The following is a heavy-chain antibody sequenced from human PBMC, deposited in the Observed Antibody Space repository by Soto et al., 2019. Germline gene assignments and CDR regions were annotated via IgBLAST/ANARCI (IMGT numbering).Heavy chain of an antibody. CDR3: VKDPSVSFWVGGRSYYFDY. V-gene: IGHV3-64D*08. CDR2: ISSNGGST. D-gene: IGHD1-20*01. CDR1: GFTFSSYA. Sequence: GGSLRLSCSASGFTFSSYAMHWVRQAPGKGLEYVSAISSNGGSTYYADSVKGRFTISRDNSKNTLYLQMSSLRAEDTAVYYCVKDPSVSFWVGGRSYYFDYWGQGTLVTVSS. J-gene: IGHJ4*02.